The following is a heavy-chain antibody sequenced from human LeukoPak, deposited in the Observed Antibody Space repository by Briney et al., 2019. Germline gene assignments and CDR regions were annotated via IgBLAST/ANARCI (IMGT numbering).Heavy chain of an antibody. D-gene: IGHD6-6*01. CDR2: IIPIFGTA. J-gene: IGHJ6*03. Sequence: ASVKVSCKASGGTFSSYAISWVRQAPGQGLEWMGGIIPIFGTANYAQKFQGRVTITTDESTSTAYMELSSLRSEDTAVYYCASSPRIVGRLDYYYYMDVWGKGTTVTVSS. CDR3: ASSPRIVGRLDYYYYMDV. V-gene: IGHV1-69*05. CDR1: GGTFSSYA.